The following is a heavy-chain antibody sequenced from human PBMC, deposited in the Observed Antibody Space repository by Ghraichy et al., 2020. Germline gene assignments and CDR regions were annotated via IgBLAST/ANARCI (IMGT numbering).Heavy chain of an antibody. CDR3: ARGEGTDYDSSGYYFDY. CDR2: INHSGST. CDR1: GGSFSGYY. Sequence: SETLSLTCAVYGGSFSGYYWSWIRQPPGKGLEWIGEINHSGSTNYNPSLKSRVTISVDTSKNQFSLKLSSVTAADTAVYYCARGEGTDYDSSGYYFDYWGQGTLVTVSS. V-gene: IGHV4-34*01. J-gene: IGHJ4*02. D-gene: IGHD3-22*01.